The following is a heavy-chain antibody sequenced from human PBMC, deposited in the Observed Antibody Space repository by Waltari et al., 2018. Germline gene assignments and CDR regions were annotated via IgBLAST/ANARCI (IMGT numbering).Heavy chain of an antibody. D-gene: IGHD4-17*01. CDR3: ARGTDYGDYDFQH. CDR2: MDPKNCNT. CDR1: GYTFTSYD. J-gene: IGHJ1*01. Sequence: QVQLVQSGADVKRPGASVMVSCKASGYTFTSYDIHWVRQATGQGLEWMGWMDPKNCNTAYAQKFQGRVTLTRDTSINTAYMDLSSLTSEDTGMYFCARGTDYGDYDFQHWGQGTLVTVSS. V-gene: IGHV1-8*01.